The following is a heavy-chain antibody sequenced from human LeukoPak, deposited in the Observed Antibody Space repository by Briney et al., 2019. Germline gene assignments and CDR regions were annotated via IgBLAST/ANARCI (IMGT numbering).Heavy chain of an antibody. Sequence: GGSLSLSCAASGFTFSSYSMNWVRQAPGKGLEWVSSISSSSGSIYYADPVKGRFTISRDNAKNSLYLQMNSLRVEDTAVYYCARDWNYFSCWGQGTLVTVSS. CDR1: GFTFSSYS. D-gene: IGHD1-1*01. J-gene: IGHJ4*01. CDR3: ARDWNYFSC. CDR2: ISSSSGSI. V-gene: IGHV3-21*01.